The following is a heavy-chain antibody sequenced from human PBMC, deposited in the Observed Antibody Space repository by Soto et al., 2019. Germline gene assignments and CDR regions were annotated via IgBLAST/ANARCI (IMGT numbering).Heavy chain of an antibody. CDR1: GGSFSGYY. V-gene: IGHV4-34*01. D-gene: IGHD2-21*02. Sequence: SETLSLTCAVYGGSFSGYYWSWIRQPPGKGLEWIGEINHSGSTNYNPSLKRRVTISVDTSKNQFSLKLSSVTAADTAVYYCARMFKVVSALYYYYYGMDVWGQGTTVTVSS. CDR3: ARMFKVVSALYYYYYGMDV. CDR2: INHSGST. J-gene: IGHJ6*02.